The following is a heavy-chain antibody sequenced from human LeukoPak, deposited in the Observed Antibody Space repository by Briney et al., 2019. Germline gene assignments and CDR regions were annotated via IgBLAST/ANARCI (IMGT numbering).Heavy chain of an antibody. CDR2: IKQDGSEK. J-gene: IGHJ5*02. CDR3: ARDYVSGSFGP. CDR1: GFTFSSYW. V-gene: IGHV3-7*01. D-gene: IGHD3-10*01. Sequence: GGSLRLSCAASGFTFSSYWMSWVRQAPGKGLEWVANIKQDGSEKYYVDSVKGRFTISRDNAKNTVYLQMNSLRAEDTAVYYCARDYVSGSFGPWGQGTLVTVSS.